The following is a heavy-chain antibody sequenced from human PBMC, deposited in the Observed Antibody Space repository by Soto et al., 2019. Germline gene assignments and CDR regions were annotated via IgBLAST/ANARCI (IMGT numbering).Heavy chain of an antibody. D-gene: IGHD6-19*01. J-gene: IGHJ6*02. CDR1: GFTFSSYA. CDR3: ARGAVAGFYYYYYGMDV. Sequence: GGSLRLSCAASGFTFSSYAMHWVRQAPGKGLEWVAVISYDGSNKYYADSVKGRFTISRDNSKNTLYLQTNSLRAEDTAVYYCARGAVAGFYYYYYGMDVWGQGTTVTV. V-gene: IGHV3-30-3*01. CDR2: ISYDGSNK.